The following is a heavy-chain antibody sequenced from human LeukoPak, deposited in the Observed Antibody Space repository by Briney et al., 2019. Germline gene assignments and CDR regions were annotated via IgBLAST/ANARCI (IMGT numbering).Heavy chain of an antibody. D-gene: IGHD6-13*01. V-gene: IGHV1-2*02. CDR2: INPNSGGT. Sequence: VASVRLSCTASGYTFSGYYMHWVRQAPGQGLEWMGWINPNSGGTNYAQTFQGRFTMSRDTSISTAYMQLSRLRSEDTAVYYCERVNQGTEAGNLWANWFDSWGQGTLVTVSS. CDR1: GYTFSGYY. J-gene: IGHJ5*01. CDR3: ERVNQGTEAGNLWANWFDS.